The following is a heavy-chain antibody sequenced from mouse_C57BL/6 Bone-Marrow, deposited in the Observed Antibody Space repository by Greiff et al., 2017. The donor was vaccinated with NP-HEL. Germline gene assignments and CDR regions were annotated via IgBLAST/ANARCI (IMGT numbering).Heavy chain of an antibody. CDR3: ARDHGSSPYYFDY. D-gene: IGHD1-1*01. J-gene: IGHJ2*01. CDR1: GFTFSSYA. CDR2: ISDGGSYT. Sequence: EVQLVESGGGLVKPGGSLKLSCAASGFTFSSYAMSWVRQTPEKRLAWVATISDGGSYTYYPDNVKGRFTISRDNAKNNLYLQMSHLKSEDTAMYYCARDHGSSPYYFDYWGQGTTLTVSS. V-gene: IGHV5-4*01.